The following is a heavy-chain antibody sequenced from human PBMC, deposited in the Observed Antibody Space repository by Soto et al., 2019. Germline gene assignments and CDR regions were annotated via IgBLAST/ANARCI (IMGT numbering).Heavy chain of an antibody. Sequence: PGGSLRLSCEVSGCTFSSYSMNWVRQAPGEGLEWISYISSSGSTIYYADSVKGRFTISRDNAKNSLYLQMNSLRAEDTAIYYCARGRYGDYLIDYWGQGTLVTVPQ. J-gene: IGHJ4*02. D-gene: IGHD3-22*01. CDR3: ARGRYGDYLIDY. V-gene: IGHV3-48*01. CDR2: ISSSGSTI. CDR1: GCTFSSYS.